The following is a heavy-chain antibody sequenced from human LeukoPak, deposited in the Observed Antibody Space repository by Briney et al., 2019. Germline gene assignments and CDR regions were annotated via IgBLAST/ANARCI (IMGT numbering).Heavy chain of an antibody. Sequence: PGGSLRLSCAASGFTFSNAWMNWVRQAPGKGLEWVGRIKSTVDGGTTDLAAPMKGRFTVSRDDSKKILYLQMNSLKTEDTAVYYCTTGGNVIVADTRAFDIWGQGTMVTVSS. D-gene: IGHD6-19*01. J-gene: IGHJ3*02. CDR3: TTGGNVIVADTRAFDI. CDR1: GFTFSNAW. V-gene: IGHV3-15*07. CDR2: IKSTVDGGTT.